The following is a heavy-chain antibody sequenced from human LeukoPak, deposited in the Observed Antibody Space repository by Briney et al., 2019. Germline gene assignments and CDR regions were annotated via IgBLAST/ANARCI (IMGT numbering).Heavy chain of an antibody. Sequence: GGSLRLSCAASGFTFSSYSMNWVRQAPGKGLELVSYISSSSSIIYYADSLKGRFTISRDKAKNSLYLQMTSLRDEDTAVYYCARGRPSDSWGQGTLVTVSS. V-gene: IGHV3-48*02. J-gene: IGHJ5*01. CDR3: ARGRPSDS. CDR1: GFTFSSYS. CDR2: ISSSSSII.